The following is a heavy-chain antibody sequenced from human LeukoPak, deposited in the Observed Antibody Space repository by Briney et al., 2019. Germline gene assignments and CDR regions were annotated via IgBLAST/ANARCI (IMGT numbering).Heavy chain of an antibody. CDR2: ISSNGGST. J-gene: IGHJ4*02. CDR3: ARASSGWYGY. V-gene: IGHV3-64*01. D-gene: IGHD6-19*01. Sequence: GGSLRLSCVVSGFTFSSYAMHWVRQAPGKGLEYVSAISSNGGSTYYANSVKGRFTISRDNSKNTLYLQMGSLRVEDMAVYYCARASSGWYGYWGQGTLVSVSS. CDR1: GFTFSSYA.